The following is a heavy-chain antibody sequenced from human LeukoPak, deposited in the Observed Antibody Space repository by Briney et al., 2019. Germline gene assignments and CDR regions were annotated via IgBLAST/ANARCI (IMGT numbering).Heavy chain of an antibody. V-gene: IGHV3-21*01. J-gene: IGHJ6*02. Sequence: GGSLRLSCAASGFTFSSYSMNWVRQAPGKGLEWVSSISSSSSYIYYADSVKGRFTISRDNAKNSLYLQMNSLRAEDTAVYYCARDPDYDFWSGYPRGAEYGMDVWGQGTTVTVSS. CDR2: ISSSSSYI. CDR1: GFTFSSYS. D-gene: IGHD3-3*01. CDR3: ARDPDYDFWSGYPRGAEYGMDV.